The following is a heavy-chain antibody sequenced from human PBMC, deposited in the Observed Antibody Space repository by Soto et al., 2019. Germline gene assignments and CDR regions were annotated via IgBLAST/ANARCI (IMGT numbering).Heavy chain of an antibody. Sequence: GESLKISCKSSGYSFTRYWIGWVRQMPGKGLEWMGIIYPANSDTRYSPSFQGQVTISADRSTSTTYLQWSSLKASDTAMYYCARQLWSYYGMDVWGQGTTVTVSS. V-gene: IGHV5-51*01. J-gene: IGHJ6*02. CDR2: IYPANSDT. CDR1: GYSFTRYW. D-gene: IGHD5-18*01. CDR3: ARQLWSYYGMDV.